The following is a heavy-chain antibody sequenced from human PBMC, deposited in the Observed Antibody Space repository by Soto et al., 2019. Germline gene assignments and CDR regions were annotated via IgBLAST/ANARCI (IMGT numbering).Heavy chain of an antibody. CDR3: ARGRAVRGALDY. D-gene: IGHD3-10*01. J-gene: IGHJ4*02. CDR2: ITSNGAST. CDR1: GFTFSSYA. Sequence: GGFLRLSCAASGFTFSSYAMHWVRQAPGKGLEYVSAITSNGASTYHSDSVKGRFTVSRDNSKNTLYLQMGSLRPDDTAVYYCARGRAVRGALDYWGQGTLVTVSS. V-gene: IGHV3-64*02.